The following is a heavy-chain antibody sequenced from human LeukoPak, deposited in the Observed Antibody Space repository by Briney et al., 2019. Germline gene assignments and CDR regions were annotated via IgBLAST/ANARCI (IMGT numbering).Heavy chain of an antibody. CDR3: AKDDDGQHHGVDP. J-gene: IGHJ5*02. D-gene: IGHD4-17*01. CDR1: GFTVSSYA. CDR2: IGYSAGDT. V-gene: IGHV3-23*01. Sequence: GGSLRLSCAASGFTVSSYAMTWVRQAPGKGLEWVSAIGYSAGDTYYADSVKGRFTISRDNSMNTLYLQMSSLRADDTALYYCAKDDDGQHHGVDPWGQGTLVTVSP.